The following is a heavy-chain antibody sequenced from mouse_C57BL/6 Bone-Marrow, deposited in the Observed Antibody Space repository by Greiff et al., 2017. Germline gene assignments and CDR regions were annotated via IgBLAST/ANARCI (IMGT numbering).Heavy chain of an antibody. CDR2: ISGGGGHT. D-gene: IGHD1-1*01. CDR1: GFTFSSYT. V-gene: IGHV5-9*01. Sequence: EVKLVESGGGLVKPGGSLKLSCAASGFTFSSYTMSWVRQTPEQRLQWVAAISGGGGHTFYPDSVKGRFTISRDNDKNILYLQMSSLRSEDTALYYCSRQVTTVLATKYFDVWGTGTTVTVSS. J-gene: IGHJ1*03. CDR3: SRQVTTVLATKYFDV.